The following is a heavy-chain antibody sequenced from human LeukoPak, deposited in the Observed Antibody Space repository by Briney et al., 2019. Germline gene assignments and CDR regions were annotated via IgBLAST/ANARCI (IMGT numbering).Heavy chain of an antibody. Sequence: SETLSLTCTVSGYSISSGYYWGWIRQPPGKGLEWIGSIYHSGSTCYNPSLKSRVTISIDTSKNQFSLKLSSVTAADTAVYYCAGNIVVVPAANTRHYAFDIWGQGTMVTVSS. CDR3: AGNIVVVPAANTRHYAFDI. J-gene: IGHJ3*02. CDR2: IYHSGST. V-gene: IGHV4-38-2*02. CDR1: GYSISSGYY. D-gene: IGHD2-2*01.